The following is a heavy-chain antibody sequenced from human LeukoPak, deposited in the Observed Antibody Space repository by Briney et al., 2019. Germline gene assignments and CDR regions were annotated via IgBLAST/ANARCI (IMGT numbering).Heavy chain of an antibody. J-gene: IGHJ4*02. D-gene: IGHD3-10*01. CDR2: TYYRSKWYN. CDR3: ARDQRYYGSGSPRAPPYPFDY. Sequence: SQTLSLTCAISGDSVSSNSAAWNWIRQSPSRGLEWLGRTYYRSKWYNDYAVSVKSRITINPDTSKNQFSLQLNSVTPEDTAVYYCARDQRYYGSGSPRAPPYPFDYWGQGTLVTVSS. CDR1: GDSVSSNSAA. V-gene: IGHV6-1*01.